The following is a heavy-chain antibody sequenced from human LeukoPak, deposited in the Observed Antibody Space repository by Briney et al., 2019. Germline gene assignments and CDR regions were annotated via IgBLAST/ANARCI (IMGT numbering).Heavy chain of an antibody. CDR1: GFTFSSSW. D-gene: IGHD4-17*01. Sequence: PGGSLRLFCAASGFTFSSSWMHWVRQAPGKGLVWVSRINSDGSRTNYADSVKGRFNISRDNPKNTLYLQMNSLRAEDTAVYYGATGYGDSGRGWGQGTLVSVS. V-gene: IGHV3-74*01. CDR3: ATGYGDSGRG. J-gene: IGHJ4*02. CDR2: INSDGSRT.